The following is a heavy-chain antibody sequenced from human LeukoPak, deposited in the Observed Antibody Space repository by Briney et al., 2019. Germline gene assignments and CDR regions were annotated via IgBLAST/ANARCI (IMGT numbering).Heavy chain of an antibody. CDR2: IIPTFGTA. V-gene: IGHV1-69*13. Sequence: SVKVSCKASGGTFISYAISWVRQAPGQGLEWMGGIIPTFGTANYAQKFQGRVTITADESTSTAYMELSSLRSEDTAVYYCARKADNYYYYGMDVWGQGTTVTVSS. CDR3: ARKADNYYYYGMDV. J-gene: IGHJ6*02. CDR1: GGTFISYA.